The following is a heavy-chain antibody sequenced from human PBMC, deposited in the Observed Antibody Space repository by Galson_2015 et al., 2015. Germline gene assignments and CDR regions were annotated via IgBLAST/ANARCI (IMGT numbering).Heavy chain of an antibody. J-gene: IGHJ6*03. CDR2: IYPGDSDT. V-gene: IGHV5-51*01. Sequence: QSGAEVKKPGESLTISCKGSGYSFPSYWIGWVRQMPGKGLEWMGIIYPGDSDTRYSPSFQGQVTISADRSISTAYLQWSSLKASDTAMYYCGRHANHYYYYMDVWGKGTTVTVSS. CDR3: GRHANHYYYYMDV. CDR1: GYSFPSYW.